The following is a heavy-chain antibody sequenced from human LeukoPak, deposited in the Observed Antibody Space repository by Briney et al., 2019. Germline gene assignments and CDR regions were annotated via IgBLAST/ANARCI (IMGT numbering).Heavy chain of an antibody. CDR3: AKVRIVGATTSYDYFDY. D-gene: IGHD1-26*01. V-gene: IGHV3-23*01. J-gene: IGHJ4*02. CDR2: ISGSGVTT. Sequence: GGSLRLSCAASGFTFSSYAMSWVRQAPGKGLEWVSAISGSGVTTYYADSVKGRFTISRDNSKNTLYLQMNSLRVEDTAVYYCAKVRIVGATTSYDYFDYWGLGTLVTVSS. CDR1: GFTFSSYA.